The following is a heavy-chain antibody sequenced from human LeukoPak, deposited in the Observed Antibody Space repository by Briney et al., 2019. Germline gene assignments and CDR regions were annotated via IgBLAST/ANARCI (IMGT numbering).Heavy chain of an antibody. V-gene: IGHV3-64*01. CDR3: ARWGGRYPFDY. CDR2: ITSNGGRT. J-gene: IGHJ4*02. Sequence: TGGSLRLXCAASGFTFSSYSMHWVRQAPGKGLEYVSAITSNGGRTYYANSVKGRFTISRDNSKNTLHLQMGSLRAEDMAVYYCARWGGRYPFDYWGQGTLVTVSS. CDR1: GFTFSSYS. D-gene: IGHD3-16*02.